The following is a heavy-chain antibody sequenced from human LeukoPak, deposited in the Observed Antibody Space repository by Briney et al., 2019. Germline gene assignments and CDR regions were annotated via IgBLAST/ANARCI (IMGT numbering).Heavy chain of an antibody. J-gene: IGHJ5*02. V-gene: IGHV1-8*01. Sequence: ASVNVSCKSSGYTFTTYDINLVRQATGQGLERMGWMNTNSGNTGYAQKFQGRVTMTRNTSISTAYMELSSLRSEDTAVYYCARGRGSGHKENWFDPWGQGTLVTVSS. CDR1: GYTFTTYD. D-gene: IGHD6-19*01. CDR2: MNTNSGNT. CDR3: ARGRGSGHKENWFDP.